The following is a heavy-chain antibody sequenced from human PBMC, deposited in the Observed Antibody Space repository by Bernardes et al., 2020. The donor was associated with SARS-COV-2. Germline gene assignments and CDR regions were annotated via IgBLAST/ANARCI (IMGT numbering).Heavy chain of an antibody. J-gene: IGHJ4*02. CDR3: ASDYYDSSGYYYGLDY. V-gene: IGHV4-59*01. Sequence: SETLSLTCTVSGGSISSYYWSWIRQPPGKGLEWIGYIYYSGSTNYNPSLKRRVTISVDTSKNQFSLKLSSVTAADTAVYYCASDYYDSSGYYYGLDYWGQGTLVTVSS. CDR2: IYYSGST. D-gene: IGHD3-22*01. CDR1: GGSISSYY.